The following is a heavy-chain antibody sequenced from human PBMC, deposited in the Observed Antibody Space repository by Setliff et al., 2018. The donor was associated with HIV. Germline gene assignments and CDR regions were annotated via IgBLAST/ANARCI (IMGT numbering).Heavy chain of an antibody. CDR3: ARGTNWNGSDL. V-gene: IGHV4-34*01. D-gene: IGHD1-1*01. J-gene: IGHJ2*01. CDR1: GGSFSGSY. Sequence: SETLSLTCAVYGGSFSGSYWNWIRQPPGKGLEWIGEINHSGSTNYNPFFKSRVTISGDTSKNQFSLKLTAVTAADTAVYYCARGTNWNGSDLWGRGTLVTVSS. CDR2: INHSGST.